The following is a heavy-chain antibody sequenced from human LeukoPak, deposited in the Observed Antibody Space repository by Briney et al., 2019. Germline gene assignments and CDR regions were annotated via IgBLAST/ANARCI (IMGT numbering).Heavy chain of an antibody. CDR2: ISYDGGNQ. CDR3: AKSGHSSSWYTDY. CDR1: GFTLSGSA. D-gene: IGHD6-13*01. J-gene: IGHJ4*02. V-gene: IGHV3-30*18. Sequence: AGSLRLSCAASGFTLSGSALHWVRQAPGKGLEWVAVISYDGGNQFYAVSVKGRFTISRDNSKNTVYLQMDSLRPEDTAVYHCAKSGHSSSWYTDYWGEGTLVTVSS.